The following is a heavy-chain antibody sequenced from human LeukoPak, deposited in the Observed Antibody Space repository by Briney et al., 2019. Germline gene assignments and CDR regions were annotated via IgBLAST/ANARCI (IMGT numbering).Heavy chain of an antibody. V-gene: IGHV1-8*01. D-gene: IGHD1-26*01. J-gene: IGHJ5*02. CDR1: GYTFTSYD. CDR3: ARAGVSGSYPRYNWFDP. CDR2: MNPNSGNT. Sequence: ASVKVSCKASGYTFTSYDINWVRQATGQGLEWMGWMNPNSGNTGYAQKFQGRVTMTRNTSISIAYMELSGLRSEDTAVYYCARAGVSGSYPRYNWFDPWGQGTLVTVSS.